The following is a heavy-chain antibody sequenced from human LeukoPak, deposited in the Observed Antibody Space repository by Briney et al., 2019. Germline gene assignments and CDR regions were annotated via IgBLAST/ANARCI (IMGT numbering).Heavy chain of an antibody. CDR3: ARKTEITILLPGVLDM. D-gene: IGHD3-9*01. Sequence: GGSLRLSCAASGFTFSTYFMHWVRQAPGKGLEWVADIASDGSHTFYVESVKGRFTISRDNSKKTLFLQMNSLRADDTAVDFLARKTEITILLPGVLDMWGKGRMLTVS. CDR2: IASDGSHT. V-gene: IGHV3-30-3*01. J-gene: IGHJ3*02. CDR1: GFTFSTYF.